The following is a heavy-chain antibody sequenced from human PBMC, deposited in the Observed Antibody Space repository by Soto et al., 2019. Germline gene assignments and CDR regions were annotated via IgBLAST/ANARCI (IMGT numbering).Heavy chain of an antibody. Sequence: GGSLRLSCKASGFTLGDYAMNWFRQAPGKGLEWIGFIKSRAYGGTTEYAASVKGRFTISRDDSKSIAYLQMNSLKTEDTAVYYCTRELYTDGPTNWFDPWGQGTLVTVSS. CDR3: TRELYTDGPTNWFDP. CDR2: IKSRAYGGTT. J-gene: IGHJ5*02. V-gene: IGHV3-49*03. CDR1: GFTLGDYA.